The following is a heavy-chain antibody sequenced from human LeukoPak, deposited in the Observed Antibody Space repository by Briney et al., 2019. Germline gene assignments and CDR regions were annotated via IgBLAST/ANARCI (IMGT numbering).Heavy chain of an antibody. V-gene: IGHV1-2*02. CDR1: GYTFTAYF. CDR3: ALTGDLFDY. CDR2: INPTTGGT. Sequence: SVKVSCKTSGYTFTAYFIHWARQAPGQGLEWVGWINPTTGGTNYAQKLQGRVTVTRDTSISTAYMELASLRSDDTAVYYCALTGDLFDYWGQGTLVTVSS. D-gene: IGHD7-27*01. J-gene: IGHJ4*02.